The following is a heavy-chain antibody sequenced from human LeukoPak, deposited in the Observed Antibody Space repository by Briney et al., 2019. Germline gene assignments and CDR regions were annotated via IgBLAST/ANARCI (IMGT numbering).Heavy chain of an antibody. J-gene: IGHJ5*02. D-gene: IGHD5-12*01. CDR3: ARAVDPHTNNWFDP. Sequence: SVKVSCKASGGTFSSYAISWVRQAPGQGLEWMGGIIPIFGTANYAQKFQGRVTITADESTSTAYMELSSLRSEDTAVYYRARAVDPHTNNWFDPWGQGTLVTVSS. V-gene: IGHV1-69*13. CDR2: IIPIFGTA. CDR1: GGTFSSYA.